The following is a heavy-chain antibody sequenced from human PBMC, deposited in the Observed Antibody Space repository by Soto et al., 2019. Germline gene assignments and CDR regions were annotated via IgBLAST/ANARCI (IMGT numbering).Heavy chain of an antibody. CDR1: GFTFHAYA. J-gene: IGHJ4*02. CDR3: ARDQPGYSYGYGLGY. CDR2: ITGSGGRT. D-gene: IGHD5-18*01. Sequence: PGGSLRLSCEGSGFTFHAYALSWVRQAPGKGLEWVSAITGSGGRTFYADSVKGRFTISRDNSKNTLYLQMNSLRVEDTAVYYCARDQPGYSYGYGLGYWGQGTLVTVSS. V-gene: IGHV3-23*01.